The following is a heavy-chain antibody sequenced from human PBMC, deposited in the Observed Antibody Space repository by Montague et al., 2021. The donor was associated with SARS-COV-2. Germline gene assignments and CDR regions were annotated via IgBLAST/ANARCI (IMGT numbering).Heavy chain of an antibody. Sequence: PALVKPTPTLTLICTFSGFSLSTSGMRASWIRQPPGKALEWLARXDWXDDKFYSTSLKTRLTISKDTSKNPVVLTMTNMDPVDTATYYCARSYYDILTAYYTPFDYWGQGTLVTVSS. V-gene: IGHV2-70*04. D-gene: IGHD3-9*01. CDR3: ARSYYDILTAYYTPFDY. CDR1: GFSLSTSGMR. J-gene: IGHJ4*02. CDR2: XDWXDDK.